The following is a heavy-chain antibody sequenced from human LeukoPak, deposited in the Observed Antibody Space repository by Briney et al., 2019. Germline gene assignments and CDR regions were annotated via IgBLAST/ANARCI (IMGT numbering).Heavy chain of an antibody. Sequence: SETLSLTCTVSGGSISSGGYYWSWIRQHPGKGLEWIGYIYYSGSTYYNPSLKSRVTISVDTSKNQFSLKLSSATAADTAVYYCARDSRSNNWFDPWGQGTLVTVSS. J-gene: IGHJ5*02. CDR1: GGSISSGGYY. CDR3: ARDSRSNNWFDP. CDR2: IYYSGST. V-gene: IGHV4-31*03.